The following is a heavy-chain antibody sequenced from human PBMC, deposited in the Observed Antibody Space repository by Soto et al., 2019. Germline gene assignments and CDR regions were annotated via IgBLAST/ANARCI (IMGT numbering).Heavy chain of an antibody. D-gene: IGHD3-3*01. CDR1: GGSISSYY. CDR3: ARVRKDFWSGYYRYYYYYYGMDV. V-gene: IGHV4-59*01. Sequence: PSETLSLTCTVSGGSISSYYWSWIRQPPGKGLEWIGYIYYSGSTNYNPSLKSRVTISVDTSKNQFSLKLSSVTAADTAVYYCARVRKDFWSGYYRYYYYYYGMDVWGQGTTVTV. J-gene: IGHJ6*02. CDR2: IYYSGST.